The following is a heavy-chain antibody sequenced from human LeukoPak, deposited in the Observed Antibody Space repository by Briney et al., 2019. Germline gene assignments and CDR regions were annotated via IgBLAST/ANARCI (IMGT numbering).Heavy chain of an antibody. CDR2: ISISGTTI. CDR1: GFTFSRYE. J-gene: IGHJ4*02. Sequence: GGSLRLSFAASGFTFSRYEMNWVRQAPGKGLEWVSYISISGTTIYYADSVKGRFTISRDNAKNSLYLQMNSLRAEDTAVYYCARWPKPPLAGEPFDYWGQGTLVTVSS. D-gene: IGHD6-19*01. V-gene: IGHV3-48*03. CDR3: ARWPKPPLAGEPFDY.